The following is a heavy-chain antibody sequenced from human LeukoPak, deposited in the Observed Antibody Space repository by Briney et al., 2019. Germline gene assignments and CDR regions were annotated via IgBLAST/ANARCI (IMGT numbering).Heavy chain of an antibody. Sequence: GGSLRLSCAASGFTFSTYAMSWVRQAPGQGLEWVSSINGDGGSTYYAESVKGRFTVSRDNSKNTLYLQMNSLRAEDTAVYYCAKRPDCSTTNCFRFEYWGQGTLVTVSS. V-gene: IGHV3-23*01. CDR2: INGDGGST. CDR3: AKRPDCSTTNCFRFEY. CDR1: GFTFSTYA. J-gene: IGHJ4*02. D-gene: IGHD2-2*01.